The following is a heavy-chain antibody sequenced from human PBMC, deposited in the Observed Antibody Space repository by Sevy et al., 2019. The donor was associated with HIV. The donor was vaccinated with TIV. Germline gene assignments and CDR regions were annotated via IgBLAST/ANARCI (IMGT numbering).Heavy chain of an antibody. Sequence: ASVKVSCKASGYSFTSYEIHWVRQAPGQGLEWMGLINPRGGSTSSAEKFQGRVTMIRDTSTTTVYMELRSLRSEDTAVYFCARLRACGGDCYYNDLWGQGNLVTVSS. CDR3: ARLRACGGDCYYNDL. J-gene: IGHJ5*02. CDR1: GYSFTSYE. D-gene: IGHD2-21*02. CDR2: INPRGGST. V-gene: IGHV1-46*01.